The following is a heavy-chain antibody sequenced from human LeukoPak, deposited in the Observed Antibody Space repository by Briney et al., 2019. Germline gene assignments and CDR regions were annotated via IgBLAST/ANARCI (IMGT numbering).Heavy chain of an antibody. CDR1: GFIFSDYY. J-gene: IGHJ4*02. V-gene: IGHV3-11*04. CDR3: AKGGSYRVQPYFDY. Sequence: RGSLRLSCAASGFIFSDYYMAWIRQAPGKGPECVSYMSGSGDGIHYADSVKGRFTISRDNAKQSLFLQMNSLRAEDTGVYYCAKGGSYRVQPYFDYWGQGALVTVSS. CDR2: MSGSGDGI. D-gene: IGHD1-1*01.